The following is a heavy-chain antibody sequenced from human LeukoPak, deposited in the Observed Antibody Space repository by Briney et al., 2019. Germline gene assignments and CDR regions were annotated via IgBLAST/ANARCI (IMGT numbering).Heavy chain of an antibody. J-gene: IGHJ6*02. V-gene: IGHV4-39*01. CDR3: ARLGGVRYCSGGSCYSNYYGMDV. CDR2: IYYSGST. CDR1: GGSISSSSYY. D-gene: IGHD2-15*01. Sequence: PSETLSLTCTVSGGSISSSSYYWGWIRQPPGKGLEWIGSIYYSGSTYYNPSLKSRVTISVDTSKNQFSLKLSSVTAADTAVYYCARLGGVRYCSGGSCYSNYYGMDVWGQGTTVTVSS.